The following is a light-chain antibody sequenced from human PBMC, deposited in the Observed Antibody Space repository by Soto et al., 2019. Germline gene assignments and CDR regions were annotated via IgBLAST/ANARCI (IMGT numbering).Light chain of an antibody. V-gene: IGKV1-5*03. J-gene: IGKJ1*01. CDR2: TAS. CDR3: QDYNSYSEA. Sequence: DIQMTQSPSSLSASVGDRVTITCRASQSISSYLNWYQQKPGKSPKLLIYTASSLKSGVPSRFSGSGSGTEFTLTISSLQPDDFATYYCQDYNSYSEAFGQGTKVDIK. CDR1: QSISSY.